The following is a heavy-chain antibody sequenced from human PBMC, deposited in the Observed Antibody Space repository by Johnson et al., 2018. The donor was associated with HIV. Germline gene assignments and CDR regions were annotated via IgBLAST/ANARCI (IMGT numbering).Heavy chain of an antibody. CDR1: GFTFSSYW. Sequence: VQLVESGGGLVQPGGSLRLSCAASGFTFSSYWMSWVRQAPGKGLEWVANIKQDGSENYYVDSVKGRFTISRDNAKKSLYLQMNSLRAEDTALYYCARGFLVGLPFDIWGQGTMVTVSS. CDR3: ARGFLVGLPFDI. J-gene: IGHJ3*02. V-gene: IGHV3-7*05. CDR2: IKQDGSEN. D-gene: IGHD1-26*01.